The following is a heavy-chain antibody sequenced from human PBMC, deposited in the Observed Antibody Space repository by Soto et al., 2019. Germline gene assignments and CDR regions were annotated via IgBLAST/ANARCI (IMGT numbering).Heavy chain of an antibody. V-gene: IGHV1-3*01. D-gene: IGHD3-22*01. J-gene: IGHJ6*02. Sequence: QVQLVQSGAEVKKPGASVKVSCKASGYTFTSYAMHWVRQAPGQRLEWMGWINAGNGNTKYSQKFQGRVTITRDTSASTAYMELSSLRSEDTAVYYCARDDGLYYYDRYGMDVWGQGTTVTVSS. CDR1: GYTFTSYA. CDR3: ARDDGLYYYDRYGMDV. CDR2: INAGNGNT.